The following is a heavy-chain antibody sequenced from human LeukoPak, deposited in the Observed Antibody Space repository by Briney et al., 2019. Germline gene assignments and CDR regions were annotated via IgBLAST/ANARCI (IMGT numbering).Heavy chain of an antibody. CDR1: GFTFSSYS. CDR2: ISSSSSYI. J-gene: IGHJ4*02. D-gene: IGHD1-26*01. Sequence: GGSLRLSCAASGFTFSSYSMNWVRQAPGKGLEWVSSISSSSSYIYYADSVKGRFTVSRDNSKNSLYLQMNSLTAADTAVYYCAKDRSIGTYYTFDHWGQGTLVTVSS. V-gene: IGHV3-21*04. CDR3: AKDRSIGTYYTFDH.